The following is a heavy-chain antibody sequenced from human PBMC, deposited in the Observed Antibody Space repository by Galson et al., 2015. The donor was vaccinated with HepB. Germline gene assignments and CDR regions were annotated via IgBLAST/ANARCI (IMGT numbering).Heavy chain of an antibody. D-gene: IGHD6-19*01. Sequence: ETLSLTCAVYGGSFSGYYWSWIRQPPGKGLEWIGETNHSGSTNYNPSLKSRVTILVDTSQNQFSLKLRSVTAADTAVYYCVERAVAGPLSWFDPWGEGTLVTVSS. V-gene: IGHV4-34*01. CDR3: VERAVAGPLSWFDP. J-gene: IGHJ5*02. CDR2: TNHSGST. CDR1: GGSFSGYY.